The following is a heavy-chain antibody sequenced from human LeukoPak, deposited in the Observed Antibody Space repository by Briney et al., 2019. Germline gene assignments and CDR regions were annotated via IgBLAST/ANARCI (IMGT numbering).Heavy chain of an antibody. J-gene: IGHJ4*02. Sequence: SETLSLTCTVSGGSISSYYWSWIRQPAGKGLEWIGRIYTSGSTNYNPSLKSRVTMSVDTSKNQFSLKLSSATAADTAVYYCARVRRGGYNLRVLYFDYWGQGTLVTVSS. CDR2: IYTSGST. D-gene: IGHD5-12*01. CDR3: ARVRRGGYNLRVLYFDY. V-gene: IGHV4-4*07. CDR1: GGSISSYY.